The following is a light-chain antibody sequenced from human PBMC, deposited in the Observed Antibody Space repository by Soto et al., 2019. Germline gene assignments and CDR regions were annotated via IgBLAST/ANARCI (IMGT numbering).Light chain of an antibody. Sequence: EIVLTQSPGTLSLSPGERATLSCRASQSVSSSYLAWYQQKPGQAPRPLIYGASSRAIGIPDRFSGSGSGTDFTLTISRLEPEDFAVYYCQQYCSSPWKFGQRKKVEIK. CDR1: QSVSSSY. V-gene: IGKV3-20*01. J-gene: IGKJ1*01. CDR2: GAS. CDR3: QQYCSSPWK.